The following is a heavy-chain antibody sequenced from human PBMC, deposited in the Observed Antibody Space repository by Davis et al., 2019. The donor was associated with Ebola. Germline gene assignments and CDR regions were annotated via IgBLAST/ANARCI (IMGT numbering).Heavy chain of an antibody. CDR3: ACTLFGVVSSFDH. J-gene: IGHJ4*02. CDR1: GFSISDYF. V-gene: IGHV3-11*06. Sequence: PGGSLRLSCAVSGFSISDYFMTWIRQAPGKGLEWVAYISGRDDYTNYAESVRGRFTISRDNARNSLYLQMNSLRDEDTAVYYCACTLFGVVSSFDHWGQGTLVTVSS. D-gene: IGHD3-3*01. CDR2: ISGRDDYT.